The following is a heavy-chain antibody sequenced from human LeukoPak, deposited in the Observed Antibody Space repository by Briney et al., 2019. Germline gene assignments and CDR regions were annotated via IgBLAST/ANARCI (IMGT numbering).Heavy chain of an antibody. CDR3: ARKPSSGWYAGSVAGGDY. D-gene: IGHD6-19*01. Sequence: NPGGSLRLSCAASGFTFSSYAMHWVRQAPGKGLEWVSSISSSSSYIYYADSVKGRFTISRDNAKNSLYLQMNSLRAEDTAVYYCARKPSSGWYAGSVAGGDYWGQGTLVTVSS. CDR1: GFTFSSYA. CDR2: ISSSSSYI. J-gene: IGHJ4*02. V-gene: IGHV3-21*01.